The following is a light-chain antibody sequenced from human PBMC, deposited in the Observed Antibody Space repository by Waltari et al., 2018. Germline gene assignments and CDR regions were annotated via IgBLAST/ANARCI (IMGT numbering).Light chain of an antibody. V-gene: IGKV3-20*01. CDR1: QSVSSSY. Sequence: EIVLTQSPGTLSLSPGERAILSCRASQSVSSSYLAWHQHKPGQAPRLLIYGASNRATGIPDRFSGSGSGTDFTLTISSLVPEDFAVYYCQHYGSSPQNTFGQGTMLEIK. CDR3: QHYGSSPQNT. J-gene: IGKJ2*01. CDR2: GAS.